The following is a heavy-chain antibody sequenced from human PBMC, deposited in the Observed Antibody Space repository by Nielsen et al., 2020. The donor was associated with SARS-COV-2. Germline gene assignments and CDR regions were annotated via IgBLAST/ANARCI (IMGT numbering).Heavy chain of an antibody. CDR3: ARDPRVGQYYFDY. J-gene: IGHJ4*02. V-gene: IGHV3-33*01. Sequence: GESLKISCAASGFTFSSYGMHWVRQAPGKGLEWVAVIWYDGSNKYYADSVKGRFTISRDNSKNTLYLQMNSLRAEDTAVYYCARDPRVGQYYFDYWGQGTLVTVSS. CDR2: IWYDGSNK. CDR1: GFTFSSYG.